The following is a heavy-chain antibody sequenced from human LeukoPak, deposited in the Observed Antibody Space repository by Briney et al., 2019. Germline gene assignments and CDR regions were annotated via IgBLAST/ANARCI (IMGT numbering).Heavy chain of an antibody. J-gene: IGHJ4*02. D-gene: IGHD6-19*01. Sequence: AASVKVSCKASAYTFSGYYMHWVRQAPGQGLEWMGWINPNSGGTKYVQKFQGRVTMTRDTSISTAYMELSRLRSDDTAVYYCARDPGALAVAGPPIDYWGQGTLVTVSS. CDR3: ARDPGALAVAGPPIDY. CDR2: INPNSGGT. V-gene: IGHV1-2*02. CDR1: AYTFSGYY.